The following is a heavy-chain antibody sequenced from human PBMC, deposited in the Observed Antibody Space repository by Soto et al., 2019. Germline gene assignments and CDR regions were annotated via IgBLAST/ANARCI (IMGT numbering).Heavy chain of an antibody. V-gene: IGHV3-30-3*01. J-gene: IGHJ4*02. CDR1: GFTFSSYA. CDR2: ISYDGSNK. CDR3: ARDRRGRQAYYFES. Sequence: QVQLVDSGGGVVQPGRSLRLSCAASGFTFSSYAMHWVRQAPDKGLEGVAVISYDGSNKYYADSVKGRFTISRDNSKNTLYLQMNSLRAEDTAVYYCARDRRGRQAYYFESFVQGTLVTVSS.